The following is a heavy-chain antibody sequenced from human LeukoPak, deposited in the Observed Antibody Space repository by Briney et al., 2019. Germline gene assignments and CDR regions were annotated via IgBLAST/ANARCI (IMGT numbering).Heavy chain of an antibody. CDR2: IYSGGST. J-gene: IGHJ3*02. CDR1: GSTVSSNY. D-gene: IGHD3-22*01. V-gene: IGHV3-53*01. Sequence: GGSLRLSCAASGSTVSSNYMSWVRQAPGKWLEWVSVIYSGGSTYYADSVKGRFTISRDNSKNTLYLQMNSLRAEDTAVYYCAREHIVVGAFDIWGQGTMVTVSS. CDR3: AREHIVVGAFDI.